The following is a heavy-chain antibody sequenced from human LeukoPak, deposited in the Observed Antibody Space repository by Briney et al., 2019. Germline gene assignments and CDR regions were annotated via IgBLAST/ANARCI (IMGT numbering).Heavy chain of an antibody. CDR1: GFTFSSYG. CDR2: ISYDGSNK. Sequence: GGSLRLSCAASGFTFSSYGMHWVRQAPGKGLEWVAVISYDGSNKYYADSVKGRFTISRDNSKNTLYLQMNSLRAEDTAVYYCAKDLTDDIVGAFDYWGQGTLVTVSS. V-gene: IGHV3-30*18. J-gene: IGHJ4*02. CDR3: AKDLTDDIVGAFDY. D-gene: IGHD1-26*01.